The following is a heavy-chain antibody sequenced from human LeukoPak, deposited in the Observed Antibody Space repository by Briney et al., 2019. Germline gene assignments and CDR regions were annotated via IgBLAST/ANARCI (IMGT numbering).Heavy chain of an antibody. J-gene: IGHJ6*03. CDR3: AKDQLIPGGSYYYMDV. CDR2: IWYDGSNK. D-gene: IGHD2-2*01. V-gene: IGHV3-33*06. CDR1: GFTFSSYG. Sequence: PGGSLRLSCAASGFTFSSYGMHWVRQAPGKGLEWVAVIWYDGSNKYYADSVKGRFTISRDNSKNTLYLQMNSLRAEDTAVYYCAKDQLIPGGSYYYMDVWGKGTTVTVSS.